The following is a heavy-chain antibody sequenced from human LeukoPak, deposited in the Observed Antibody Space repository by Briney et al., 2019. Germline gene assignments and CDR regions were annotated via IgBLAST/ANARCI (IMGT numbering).Heavy chain of an antibody. CDR2: INPNSGGT. Sequence: GASVKVSCKASGYTFTGYYMHWVRQAPGQGLEWMGWINPNSGGTNYAQKFQGRVTMTRDTSISTAYMELSRLRSDDTAVYYCARVGYCSSTSCYAFDPWGQGTLVTVSS. CDR3: ARVGYCSSTSCYAFDP. J-gene: IGHJ5*02. D-gene: IGHD2-2*01. V-gene: IGHV1-2*02. CDR1: GYTFTGYY.